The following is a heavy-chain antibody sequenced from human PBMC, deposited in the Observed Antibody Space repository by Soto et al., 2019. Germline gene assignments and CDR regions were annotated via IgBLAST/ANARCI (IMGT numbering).Heavy chain of an antibody. V-gene: IGHV1-58*01. D-gene: IGHD3-22*01. J-gene: IGHJ4*02. Sequence: SVKVSCKASGFTFTSSAVQWVRQARGQRLEWIGWIVVGSGNTNYAQKFQERVTITRDMSTSTAYMELSSLRSEDTAVYYCAADPNYYDSSGYYLGDYWGQGTQVTVSS. CDR2: IVVGSGNT. CDR3: AADPNYYDSSGYYLGDY. CDR1: GFTFTSSA.